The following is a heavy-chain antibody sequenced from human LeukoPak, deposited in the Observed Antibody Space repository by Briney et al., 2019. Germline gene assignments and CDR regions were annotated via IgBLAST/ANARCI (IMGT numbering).Heavy chain of an antibody. CDR2: ISYDGTNN. J-gene: IGHJ4*02. CDR3: ARDGAMWRDPGAY. CDR1: GYTFSSYG. Sequence: GGSLRLSCAASGYTFSSYGMHWVRQAPGKGLEWVALISYDGTNNHYADSVKGRFTISRDDSKNTLYLQMNSLRAEDTAVYYCARDGAMWRDPGAYWGQGTLVTVSS. V-gene: IGHV3-30*03. D-gene: IGHD7-27*01.